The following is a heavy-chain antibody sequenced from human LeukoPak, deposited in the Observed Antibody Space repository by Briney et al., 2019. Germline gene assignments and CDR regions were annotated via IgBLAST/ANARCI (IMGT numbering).Heavy chain of an antibody. Sequence: ASVKVSCKASGYTFTGYYMHWVRQAPGQGLEWMGIINPSGGSTSYAQKFQGRVTMTRDMSTSTVYMELSSLRSEDTAVYYCARVKFGGNSPPRFDYWGQGTLVTVSS. D-gene: IGHD4-23*01. CDR2: INPSGGST. J-gene: IGHJ4*02. V-gene: IGHV1-46*01. CDR1: GYTFTGYY. CDR3: ARVKFGGNSPPRFDY.